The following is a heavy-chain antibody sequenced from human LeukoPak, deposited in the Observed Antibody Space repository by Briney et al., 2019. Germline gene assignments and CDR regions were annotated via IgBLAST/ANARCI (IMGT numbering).Heavy chain of an antibody. CDR2: ISSSSSYI. D-gene: IGHD3-10*01. CDR1: GFIFSSYS. J-gene: IGHJ3*02. V-gene: IGHV3-21*01. Sequence: PGGSLRLSCTASGFIFSSYSMNWVRQAPGKGLEWVSSISSSSSYIYYADSVKGRFTISRDNAKNSLYLQMNSLRAEDTAVYYCARVGFGDCFDIWGQGTMVTVSS. CDR3: ARVGFGDCFDI.